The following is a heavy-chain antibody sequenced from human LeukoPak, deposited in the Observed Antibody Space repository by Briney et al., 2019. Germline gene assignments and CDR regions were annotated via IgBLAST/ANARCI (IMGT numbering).Heavy chain of an antibody. V-gene: IGHV3-69-1*01. CDR2: IGKNQ. D-gene: IGHD3-10*01. CDR3: ASDMTPYYYGSGSYDYYYGMDV. CDR1: RFSLGNFV. J-gene: IGHJ6*02. Sequence: GESLRLSCAPSRFSLGNFVMTWVRQAPGKGLEWVATIGKNQYYADSVKGRFTISRDNAKNSLYLQMNSLRAEDTAVYYCASDMTPYYYGSGSYDYYYGMDVWGQGTTVTVSS.